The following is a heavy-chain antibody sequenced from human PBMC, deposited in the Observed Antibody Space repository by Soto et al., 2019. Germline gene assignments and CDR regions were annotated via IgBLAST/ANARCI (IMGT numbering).Heavy chain of an antibody. D-gene: IGHD6-6*01. CDR2: IIPIHGIA. CDR1: GGTFSSYT. Sequence: SVKVSCKASGGTFSSYTISWVRQAPGQGLEWMGRIIPIHGIAKYAQKFQGRVTITRDTSASTAYMELSSLRSEDTAVYYCAREDIEYSSSSWYYYYGMDVPGQGTKVTVSS. V-gene: IGHV1-69*04. J-gene: IGHJ6*02. CDR3: AREDIEYSSSSWYYYYGMDV.